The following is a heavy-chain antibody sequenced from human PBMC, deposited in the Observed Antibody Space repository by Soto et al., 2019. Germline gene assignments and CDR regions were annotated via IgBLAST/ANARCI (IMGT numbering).Heavy chain of an antibody. J-gene: IGHJ6*03. Sequence: SETALTCTVSGGSISSYYWSWIRQPPGKGLEWIGYIYYSGSTNYNPSLKSRVTISVDTSKNQFSLKLSSVTAADTAVYYCARRQGRLAGYYYYYMDVWGKGTTVTVSS. CDR3: ARRQGRLAGYYYYYMDV. V-gene: IGHV4-59*08. D-gene: IGHD3-10*01. CDR2: IYYSGST. CDR1: GGSISSYY.